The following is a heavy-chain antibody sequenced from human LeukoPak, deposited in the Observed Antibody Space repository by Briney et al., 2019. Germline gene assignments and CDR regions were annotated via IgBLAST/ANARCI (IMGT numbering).Heavy chain of an antibody. CDR3: AKQAGGSGSYYYY. V-gene: IGHV3-23*01. CDR1: GFTFSSYA. J-gene: IGHJ4*02. CDR2: ISGSGDST. Sequence: GGSLRLSCAASGFTFSSYAMTWVRQAPGKGLEWVSAISGSGDSTYYADSVKGRFTISRDNSKNTLYPQMSSLRAEDTAVYYCAKQAGGSGSYYYYWGQGTLVTVSS. D-gene: IGHD3-10*01.